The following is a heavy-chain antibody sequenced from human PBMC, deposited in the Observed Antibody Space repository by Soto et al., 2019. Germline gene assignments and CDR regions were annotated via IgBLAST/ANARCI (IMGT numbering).Heavy chain of an antibody. CDR1: GYSFTSYW. J-gene: IGHJ4*02. D-gene: IGHD3-22*01. V-gene: IGHV5-51*01. CDR3: ARHPYYYDSSGYYVDY. Sequence: GEFLMISCTCSGYSFTSYWIGWVRQMPGKGLEWMGIIYPGDSDTRYSPSFQGQVTISADKSISTAYLQWSSLKASDTAMYYCARHPYYYDSSGYYVDYWGQGTLVTVSS. CDR2: IYPGDSDT.